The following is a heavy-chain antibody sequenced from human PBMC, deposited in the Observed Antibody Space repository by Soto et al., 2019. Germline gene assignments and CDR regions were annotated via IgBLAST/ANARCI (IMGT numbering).Heavy chain of an antibody. Sequence: ASVKVSCKASGYTFTSYAMHWVRQAPGQRLEWMGWINAGNGNTKYSQKFQGRVTITRDTSASTAYMELSSLRSEDTAVYYCARGWDTRDSCGYYVNWFDPWGQGTLVTVSS. J-gene: IGHJ5*02. CDR3: ARGWDTRDSCGYYVNWFDP. CDR2: INAGNGNT. D-gene: IGHD3-22*01. V-gene: IGHV1-3*01. CDR1: GYTFTSYA.